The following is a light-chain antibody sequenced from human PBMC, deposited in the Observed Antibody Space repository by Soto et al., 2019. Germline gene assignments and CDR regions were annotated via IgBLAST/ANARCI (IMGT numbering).Light chain of an antibody. CDR2: GGS. Sequence: QSALTQPASVSGSPGQSITISCTGTSSDVGSYNLVSWYQQHPGKAPKLMIYGGSKRPSGVSNRFSGSKSGNTASLTISGLHAEDEADYYCCSYAGSVVFGGGTKRPVL. V-gene: IGLV2-23*01. CDR1: SSDVGSYNL. CDR3: CSYAGSVV. J-gene: IGLJ2*01.